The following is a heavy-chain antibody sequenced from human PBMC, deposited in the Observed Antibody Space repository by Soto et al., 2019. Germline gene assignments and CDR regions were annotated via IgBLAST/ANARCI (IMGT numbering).Heavy chain of an antibody. CDR2: ISGNSDTT. D-gene: IGHD2-15*01. Sequence: EVHLLESGGRLVQPGGSLRLSCEGTGFPFSAYGMNWVRQAPGKGLEWVSSISGNSDTTYYADSVKGRFTISRDNSENTLYLHMNILSADDTAVYYCAKEQRPRHPHDEGYESWGQGTLVTVSS. V-gene: IGHV3-23*01. CDR3: AKEQRPRHPHDEGYES. CDR1: GFPFSAYG. J-gene: IGHJ5*02.